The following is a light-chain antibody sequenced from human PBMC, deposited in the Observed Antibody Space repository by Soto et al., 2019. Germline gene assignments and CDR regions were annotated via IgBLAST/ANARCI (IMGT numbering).Light chain of an antibody. CDR3: QQYKSDWT. CDR1: QRISTW. CDR2: DAS. Sequence: DIQMTQSPSTLSASVGDGVTITCRASQRISTWLAWYQQKPGKAPKLLISDASSLETGVPSRFSGSGSGTEFALTINSLQPDDFATYYFQQYKSDWTFGQGTKVDIK. J-gene: IGKJ1*01. V-gene: IGKV1-5*01.